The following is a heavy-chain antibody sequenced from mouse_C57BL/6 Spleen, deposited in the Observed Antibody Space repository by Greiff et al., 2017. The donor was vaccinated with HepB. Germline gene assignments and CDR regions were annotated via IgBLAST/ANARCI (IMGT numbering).Heavy chain of an antibody. V-gene: IGHV3-6*01. CDR1: GYSITSGYY. Sequence: VQLQQSGPGLVKPSQSLSLTCSVTGYSITSGYYWNWIRQFPGNKLEWMGYISYDGSNNYNPSLKNRISITRDTSKNQFFLKLNSVTTEDTATYYCARESDYPWFAYWGQGTLVTVSA. J-gene: IGHJ3*01. CDR3: ARESDYPWFAY. D-gene: IGHD2-4*01. CDR2: ISYDGSN.